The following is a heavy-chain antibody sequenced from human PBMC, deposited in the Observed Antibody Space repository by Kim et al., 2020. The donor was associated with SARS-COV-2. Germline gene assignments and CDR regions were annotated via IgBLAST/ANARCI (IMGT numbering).Heavy chain of an antibody. V-gene: IGHV3-23*01. D-gene: IGHD1-26*01. CDR3: LREGGFSYSAHFAY. CDR1: AFSFSSCS. Sequence: GGSLRLSCAASAFSFSSCSMGWVRQAPGKGLEWVAIISPTGDPAYYADSVKGRLTTPRDNSKNILYLQMNTLRVDDTAIYYCLREGGFSYSAHFAYWCQG. CDR2: ISPTGDPA. J-gene: IGHJ4*02.